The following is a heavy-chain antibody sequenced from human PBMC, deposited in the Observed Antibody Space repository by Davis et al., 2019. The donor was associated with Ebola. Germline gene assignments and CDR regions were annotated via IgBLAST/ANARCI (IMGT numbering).Heavy chain of an antibody. CDR1: GYSFTNYW. D-gene: IGHD4-17*01. CDR3: ARDYYGATVAGADY. Sequence: GESLKISCKASGYSFTNYWIGWVRQAPGQGLEWMGWINPHNGNTNYAQNVQGRVTMTTDTSTSTAYMEVGSLRSDDTAVYYCARDYYGATVAGADYWGQGTLVTVSS. J-gene: IGHJ4*02. V-gene: IGHV1-18*04. CDR2: INPHNGNT.